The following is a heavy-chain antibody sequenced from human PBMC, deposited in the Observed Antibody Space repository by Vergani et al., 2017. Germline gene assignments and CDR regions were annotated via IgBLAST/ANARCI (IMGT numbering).Heavy chain of an antibody. Sequence: QVQLVQSGAEVKKPGASVKVSCKASGYTFTSYGISWVRQPPGQGLEWMGWISAYNGNTNYAQKLQGRVTMTTYTSTSTAYMELRSLRSDDTAVYYCARDPDIVVVPAAPYYYYYYGMDVWGQGTTVTVSS. CDR2: ISAYNGNT. V-gene: IGHV1-18*04. CDR1: GYTFTSYG. D-gene: IGHD2-2*01. CDR3: ARDPDIVVVPAAPYYYYYYGMDV. J-gene: IGHJ6*02.